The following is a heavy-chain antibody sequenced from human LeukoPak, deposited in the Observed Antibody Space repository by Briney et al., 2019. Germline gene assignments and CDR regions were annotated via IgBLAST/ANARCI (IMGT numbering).Heavy chain of an antibody. CDR3: ASEPYYYDSSGYYWGYFDY. V-gene: IGHV4-30-4*08. CDR1: GGSISSGDYY. D-gene: IGHD3-22*01. Sequence: SETLSLTCTVSGGSISSGDYYWGWIRQPPGKGLEWIGYVYYSGSTYYNPSLKSRVTVSVDTSKNQFSLKLSSVTAADTAVYYCASEPYYYDSSGYYWGYFDYWGQGTLVTVSS. J-gene: IGHJ4*02. CDR2: VYYSGST.